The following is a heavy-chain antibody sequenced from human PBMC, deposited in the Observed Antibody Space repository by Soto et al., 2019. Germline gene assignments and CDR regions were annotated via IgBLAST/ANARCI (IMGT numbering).Heavy chain of an antibody. Sequence: GGSLRLSCAVSGFTLTNYGINWVRQAPGKGLEWVSSVSKSDYTYYSDSAKGRFTISRDNAQNSVSLQMNNLRAEDTAVYYCAREDSIIIPAVADFWGQGTLVTVSS. CDR1: GFTLTNYG. D-gene: IGHD6-19*01. V-gene: IGHV3-21*01. CDR2: VSKSDYT. CDR3: AREDSIIIPAVADF. J-gene: IGHJ4*02.